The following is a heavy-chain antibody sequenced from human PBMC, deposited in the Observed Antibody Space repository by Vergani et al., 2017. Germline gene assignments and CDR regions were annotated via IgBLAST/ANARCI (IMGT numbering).Heavy chain of an antibody. V-gene: IGHV4-59*01. CDR2: IYYSGST. D-gene: IGHD5-12*01. CDR1: GGSISSYY. Sequence: QVQLQESGPGLVKPSETLSLTCTVSGGSISSYYWSWTRQPPGKGLQWIGYIYYSGSTNYNPSLKRRVTISVDTSKNQFSLKLSSVTAADTAVYYCARGDSGCEIDYWGQGTLVTVSS. J-gene: IGHJ4*02. CDR3: ARGDSGCEIDY.